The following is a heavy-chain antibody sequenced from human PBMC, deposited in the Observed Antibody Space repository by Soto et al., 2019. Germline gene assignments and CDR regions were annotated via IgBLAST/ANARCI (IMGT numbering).Heavy chain of an antibody. V-gene: IGHV3-66*01. CDR2: IYASGKT. D-gene: IGHD2-2*01. CDR3: ARDRCSSRRCWKHEMGLVS. J-gene: IGHJ5*02. CDR1: GFSVSSYF. Sequence: EMEVVESGGGLVQPGGSLRLSCAASGFSVSSYFMTWVRQAPGKGLEWVSIIYASGKTYNADSVKGRFTVSRDNDKNTLYLQMNTLRAEDTAVYFCARDRCSSRRCWKHEMGLVSWGQGILVTVSS.